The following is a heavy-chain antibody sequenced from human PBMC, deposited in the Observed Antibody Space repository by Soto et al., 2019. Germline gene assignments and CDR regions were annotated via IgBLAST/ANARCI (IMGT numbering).Heavy chain of an antibody. D-gene: IGHD2-15*01. CDR2: ISGSGGST. J-gene: IGHJ4*02. CDR1: GFTFSSYA. Sequence: GGSLRLSCAASGFTFSSYAMSWVRQAPGKGLEWVSAISGSGGSTYYADSVKGRFTISRDNSKNTLYLQMNSLRAEDTAVYYCAKRFLDFVVVVAASGRTNYYFDYWGQGTLVTVSS. V-gene: IGHV3-23*01. CDR3: AKRFLDFVVVVAASGRTNYYFDY.